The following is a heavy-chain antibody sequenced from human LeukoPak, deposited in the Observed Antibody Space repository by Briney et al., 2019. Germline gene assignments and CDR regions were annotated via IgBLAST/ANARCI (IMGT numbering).Heavy chain of an antibody. D-gene: IGHD2-15*01. J-gene: IGHJ4*02. Sequence: SVKVSCKASGGTFSSYAISWVRQVPGQGLEWMGGIIPIFGTANYAQKFQGRVTITADKSTSTAYMELSSLRSEDTAVYYCAREERYCSGGSCYFGYWGQGTLVTVSS. CDR2: IIPIFGTA. CDR1: GGTFSSYA. CDR3: AREERYCSGGSCYFGY. V-gene: IGHV1-69*06.